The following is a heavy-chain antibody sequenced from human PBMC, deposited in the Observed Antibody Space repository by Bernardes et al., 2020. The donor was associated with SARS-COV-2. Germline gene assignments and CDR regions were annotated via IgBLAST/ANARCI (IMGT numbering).Heavy chain of an antibody. CDR2: IFWNDDK. V-gene: IGHV2-5*01. Sequence: SGCTLSKPTQTLTLTCPFSGFSLSSSGADVGWIRQPPGKALDWLAVIFWNDDKRYSPILRNRLTITKDTSKDQVVLTMTNMDPVDTATYYCAHRLGASSTGGVFDSWGQGTLVTVSS. D-gene: IGHD3-10*01. CDR1: GFSLSSSGAD. CDR3: AHRLGASSTGGVFDS. J-gene: IGHJ4*02.